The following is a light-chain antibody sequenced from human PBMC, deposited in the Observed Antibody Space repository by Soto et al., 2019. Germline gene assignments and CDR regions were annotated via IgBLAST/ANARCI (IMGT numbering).Light chain of an antibody. CDR2: GAS. V-gene: IGKV3-20*01. J-gene: IGKJ1*01. CDR1: QSVSSSY. Sequence: VMPQSPPILSVSPGERAPLSCRASQSVSSSYLAWYQQKPGQAPRLLIYGASSRATGIPDRFSGSGSVTDFTLTISRLEPEDFAVYYCQQYGSSPTFGQGTKADI. CDR3: QQYGSSPT.